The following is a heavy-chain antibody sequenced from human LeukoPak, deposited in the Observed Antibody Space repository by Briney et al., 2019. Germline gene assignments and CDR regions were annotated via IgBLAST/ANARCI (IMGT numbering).Heavy chain of an antibody. CDR1: GGSISSYY. D-gene: IGHD1-26*01. CDR2: IYHSGST. V-gene: IGHV4-4*09. Sequence: SETLSLTCTVSGGSISSYYWSWIRQPPGRGLEWIGSIYHSGSTYYNPSLKSRVTISVDTSKNQFSLKLSSVTAADTAVYYCARGGSYYGGSFDYWGQGTLVTVSS. J-gene: IGHJ4*02. CDR3: ARGGSYYGGSFDY.